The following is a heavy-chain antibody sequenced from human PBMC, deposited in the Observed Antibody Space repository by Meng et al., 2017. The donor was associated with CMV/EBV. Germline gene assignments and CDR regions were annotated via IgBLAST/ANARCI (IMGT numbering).Heavy chain of an antibody. Sequence: SVKVSCKASGYTFSSYAISWVRQAPGQGLEWMGWIIPIFGTANYAQKFQGRVTITTDESTSTAYMELSSLRSDNTAVYYCARERPGWTNDYYGMDVWGQGTTVTVSS. J-gene: IGHJ6*02. CDR3: ARERPGWTNDYYGMDV. V-gene: IGHV1-69*05. D-gene: IGHD6-19*01. CDR1: GYTFSSYA. CDR2: IIPIFGTA.